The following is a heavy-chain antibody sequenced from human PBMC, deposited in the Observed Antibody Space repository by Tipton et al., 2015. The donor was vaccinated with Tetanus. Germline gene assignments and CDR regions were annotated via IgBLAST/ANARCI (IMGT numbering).Heavy chain of an antibody. CDR2: IKPDGGEK. Sequence: GSLRLSCAASGFTFSRSWMTWVRQTPGKGLEWVANIKPDGGEKYYVDSVKGRFTISRDNSNNTLSLQMDSLRVDDTAVYYCARGMSFDPWGQGTLVTVSS. V-gene: IGHV3-7*01. CDR1: GFTFSRSW. CDR3: ARGMSFDP. J-gene: IGHJ5*02.